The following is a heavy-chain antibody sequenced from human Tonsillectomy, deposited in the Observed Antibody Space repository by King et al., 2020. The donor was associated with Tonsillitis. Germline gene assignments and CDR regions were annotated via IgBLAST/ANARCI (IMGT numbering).Heavy chain of an antibody. Sequence: QEQLVQSGGGVVQPGRSLRLSCAASGFTFSSYAMHWVRQAPGKVLEWVAVISYDGTNKHYGDSVKGRFTISRDNSKNTLFLQMNSLRADDTAVYSCARSIAVADPFDYWGQGALVTVSS. CDR1: GFTFSSYA. J-gene: IGHJ4*02. V-gene: IGHV3-30*04. CDR2: ISYDGTNK. CDR3: ARSIAVADPFDY. D-gene: IGHD6-19*01.